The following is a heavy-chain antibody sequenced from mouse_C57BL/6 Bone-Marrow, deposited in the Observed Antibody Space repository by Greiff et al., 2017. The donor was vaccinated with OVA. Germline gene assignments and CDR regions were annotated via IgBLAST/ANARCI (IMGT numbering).Heavy chain of an antibody. CDR2: IDPEDGDT. Sequence: EVQLQQSGAELVRPGASVKLSCTASGFNIKDYYMHWVKQRPEQGLEWIGRIDPEDGDTEYAPKFQGKATMTADTTSNTAYLQPSSLTSEDTAVYYCTTYYYGSISAWFAYWGQGTLVTVSA. CDR1: GFNIKDYY. CDR3: TTYYYGSISAWFAY. V-gene: IGHV14-1*01. D-gene: IGHD1-1*01. J-gene: IGHJ3*01.